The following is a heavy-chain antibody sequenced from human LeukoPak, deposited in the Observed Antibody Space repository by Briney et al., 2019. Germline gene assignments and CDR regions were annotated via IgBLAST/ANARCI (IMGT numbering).Heavy chain of an antibody. CDR2: INPNSGGT. CDR1: GYTFTGYY. V-gene: IGHV1-2*02. Sequence: GASVKVSCKASGYTFTGYYMHWVRQAPGQGLEWMGWINPNSGGTNYAQKFQGRVTMTRDTSISTAYMELSRLRSDDTAVYYCARDLVTIFGVVIIKGGQFDYWGQGTLVTVSS. D-gene: IGHD3-3*01. CDR3: ARDLVTIFGVVIIKGGQFDY. J-gene: IGHJ4*02.